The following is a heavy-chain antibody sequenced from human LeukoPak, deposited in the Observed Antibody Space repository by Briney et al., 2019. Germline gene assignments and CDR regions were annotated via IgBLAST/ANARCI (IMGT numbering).Heavy chain of an antibody. CDR3: SRDGPGDY. V-gene: IGHV3-48*03. CDR2: ISISGTAI. J-gene: IGHJ4*02. Sequence: GRSLRLSCVASGFTFSSYEMNWVRQAPGKGLEWISYISISGTAIYYADFVKGRFTISRDNAKNSLYLQMNSLRVEDTAVYYCSRDGPGDYWGQGTLVTVSS. CDR1: GFTFSSYE. D-gene: IGHD1-14*01.